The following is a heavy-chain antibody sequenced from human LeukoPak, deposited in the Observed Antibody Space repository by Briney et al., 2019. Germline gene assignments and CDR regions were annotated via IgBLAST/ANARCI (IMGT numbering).Heavy chain of an antibody. CDR2: LSHDGSNE. V-gene: IGHV3-30*03. CDR3: RTELIRGVMTTAFVI. CDR1: GLTFSTYG. J-gene: IGHJ3*02. Sequence: PGRSLRLSCAASGLTFSTYGIHWVRQAPRKRLQWVAALSHDGSNEFYADSVKGRFTVSRDNSKHSFYLQMNSLRDEDTAVYYCRTELIRGVMTTAFVIWGQGTMVTVSS. D-gene: IGHD3-10*01.